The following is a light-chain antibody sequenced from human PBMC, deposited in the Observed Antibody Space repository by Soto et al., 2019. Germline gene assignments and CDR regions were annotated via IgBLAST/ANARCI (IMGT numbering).Light chain of an antibody. J-gene: IGLJ3*02. V-gene: IGLV2-23*01. CDR2: EGS. CDR1: SSDVGSYNL. Sequence: QSVLTQPASVSGSPGQSITLSCTGTSSDVGSYNLVSWYQQHPGKAPKLMIYEGSKRPSGVSNRFSGSKSGNTASLTLSGRQAEDEADYYCCSYSGSSTWVFGGGTKLTVL. CDR3: CSYSGSSTWV.